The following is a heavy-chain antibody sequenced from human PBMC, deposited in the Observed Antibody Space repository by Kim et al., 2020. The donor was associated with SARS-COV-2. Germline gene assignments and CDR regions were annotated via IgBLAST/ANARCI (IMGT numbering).Heavy chain of an antibody. Sequence: GGSLRLSCAASGFAFSSYAMSWVRQAPGKGLEWVSAISGSGGSTYYADSVKGRFTISRDNSKNTLYLQMNSLRAEDTAVYYCAKDISPVMFPTLDAFDIWGQGTMVTVSS. V-gene: IGHV3-23*01. D-gene: IGHD3-10*02. CDR2: ISGSGGST. CDR3: AKDISPVMFPTLDAFDI. J-gene: IGHJ3*02. CDR1: GFAFSSYA.